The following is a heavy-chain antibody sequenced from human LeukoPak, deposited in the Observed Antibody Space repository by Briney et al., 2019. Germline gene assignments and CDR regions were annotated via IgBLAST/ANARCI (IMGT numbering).Heavy chain of an antibody. CDR3: ARAGVGTYGMDV. D-gene: IGHD1-14*01. Sequence: GGSLRLSCAASGFTFGNAWMSWVRQAPGKGPEWIGRIKRKTDGGTTEFAESVKGRFTISRDDSKNTLYLQINRLRAEDTGVYYCARAGVGTYGMDVWGQGTTVTVSS. V-gene: IGHV3-15*01. CDR2: IKRKTDGGTT. CDR1: GFTFGNAW. J-gene: IGHJ6*02.